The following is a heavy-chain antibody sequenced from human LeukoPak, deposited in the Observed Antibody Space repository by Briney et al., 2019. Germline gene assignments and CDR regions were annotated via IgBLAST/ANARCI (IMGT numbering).Heavy chain of an antibody. Sequence: KPSETLSLTCAVYGESFSGFYWSWIRQPPGKGLEWIGEINHSGSTNYNPSLKSRVTISVETSKNQFSLKLKSVTAADTAVYYCARGSNWFDPWGQGTLVTVSS. V-gene: IGHV4-34*01. CDR2: INHSGST. CDR1: GESFSGFY. J-gene: IGHJ5*02. CDR3: ARGSNWFDP.